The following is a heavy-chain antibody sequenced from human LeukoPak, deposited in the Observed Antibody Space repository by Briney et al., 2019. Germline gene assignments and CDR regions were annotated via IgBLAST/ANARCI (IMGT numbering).Heavy chain of an antibody. D-gene: IGHD1-1*01. CDR2: IKEDGSEK. Sequence: GGSLRLSCAASGFTFSTSWMSWVRQAPGKGLEWVANIKEDGSEKYYVDSMKGRFTVSRDNAKNSLYLQMDRLRAEDTAVYYCARGGTFVSDYWGQGTLVTVSS. CDR3: ARGGTFVSDY. J-gene: IGHJ4*02. V-gene: IGHV3-7*01. CDR1: GFTFSTSW.